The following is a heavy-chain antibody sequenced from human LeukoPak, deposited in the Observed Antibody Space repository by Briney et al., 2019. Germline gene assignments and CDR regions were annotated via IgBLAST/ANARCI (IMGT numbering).Heavy chain of an antibody. V-gene: IGHV1-18*01. CDR1: GYTFTSYG. CDR3: ARTLLIAAAGFWFDP. J-gene: IGHJ5*02. Sequence: ASVKVSCKASGYTFTSYGISWVRQAPGQGLEWVGWISAYNGNTNYAQKLPGTVTLTTATSTSTANMELRRLRSDDTGVYYCARTLLIAAAGFWFDPWGQGTLVSVSS. D-gene: IGHD6-13*01. CDR2: ISAYNGNT.